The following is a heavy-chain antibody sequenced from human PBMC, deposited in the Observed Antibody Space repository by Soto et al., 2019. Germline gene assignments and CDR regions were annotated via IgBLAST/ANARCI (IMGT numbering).Heavy chain of an antibody. D-gene: IGHD5-12*01. J-gene: IGHJ4*02. CDR3: ARDPGYSQHDWRFDY. CDR1: GFSFGTMW. V-gene: IGHV3-74*01. Sequence: GGSLRLSCAASGFSFGTMWMHWVRQAPGKGLVWVSRINGDGDSRSYADSVKGRFTIARDNANNALYLQMNQPRDEDTAVYYCARDPGYSQHDWRFDYWGQGTLVTVSS. CDR2: INGDGDSR.